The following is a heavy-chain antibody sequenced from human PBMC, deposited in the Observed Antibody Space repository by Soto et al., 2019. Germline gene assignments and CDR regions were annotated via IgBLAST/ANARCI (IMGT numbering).Heavy chain of an antibody. Sequence: GGSLRLSCAASAFTFSSYSMNWVRQAPGKGLEWVSSISSSSSYIYYADSVKGRFTISRDNAKNSLYLQMNSLRAEDTAVYYCARGGIVVVPAAPSDPWGQGTLVTVSS. V-gene: IGHV3-21*01. CDR2: ISSSSSYI. CDR3: ARGGIVVVPAAPSDP. CDR1: AFTFSSYS. J-gene: IGHJ5*02. D-gene: IGHD2-2*01.